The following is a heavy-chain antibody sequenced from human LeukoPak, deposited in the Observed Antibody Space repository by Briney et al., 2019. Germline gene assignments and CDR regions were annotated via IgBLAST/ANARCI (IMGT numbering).Heavy chain of an antibody. V-gene: IGHV1-69*13. CDR3: ARDHYYDSSGYHTEAFDY. CDR1: GFRFSDYY. D-gene: IGHD3-22*01. Sequence: SVKVSCKASGFRFSDYYLHWVRQAPGQGLEWMGGIIPIFGAANYAQKFQGRVTITADESTSTAYMELSSLRSEDTAVYYCARDHYYDSSGYHTEAFDYWGQGTLVTVSS. J-gene: IGHJ4*02. CDR2: IIPIFGAA.